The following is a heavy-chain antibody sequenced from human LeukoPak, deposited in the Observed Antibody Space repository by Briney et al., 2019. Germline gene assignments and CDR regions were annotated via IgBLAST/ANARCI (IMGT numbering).Heavy chain of an antibody. J-gene: IGHJ5*02. CDR2: IIPILGIA. CDR1: GGTFSSYA. V-gene: IGHV1-69*04. D-gene: IGHD2-15*01. Sequence: SVKVSCKASGGTFSSYAISWVRQAPGQGLEWMGRIIPILGIANYAQKFQGRVTITADKSTSTAYMELSSLRSDDTAVYYCARGCTGGSCYLNDWLRPWGQGTLVTVSS. CDR3: ARGCTGGSCYLNDWLRP.